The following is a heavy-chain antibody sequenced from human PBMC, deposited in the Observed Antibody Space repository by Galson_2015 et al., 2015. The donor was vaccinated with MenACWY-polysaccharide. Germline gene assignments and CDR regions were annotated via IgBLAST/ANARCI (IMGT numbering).Heavy chain of an antibody. CDR3: ARITGGEYFQY. D-gene: IGHD3-10*01. V-gene: IGHV5-51*03. CDR1: GYSFPSYW. CDR2: IYPGGSDA. Sequence: QSGAEVTKPGESLKISCRGLGYSFPSYWIGWVRQMPGKGLEWMGIIYPGGSDARFSPSFQGQVTMSVDKSISTAYLQWNSLKASDTAIYYCARITGGEYFQYWGQGALVTV. J-gene: IGHJ1*01.